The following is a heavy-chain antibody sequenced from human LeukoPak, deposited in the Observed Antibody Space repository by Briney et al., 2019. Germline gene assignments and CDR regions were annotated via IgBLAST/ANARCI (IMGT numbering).Heavy chain of an antibody. CDR1: GFTFSSYS. V-gene: IGHV3-21*01. Sequence: PGGSLRLSCAASGFTFSSYSMNWVRQAPGKGLEWVSSISSSSSYTYYADSVKGRFTISRDNAKNSLYLQMNSLRAEDTAVYYCARNYGGNGFGAFDIWGQGTMVTVSS. D-gene: IGHD4-23*01. CDR3: ARNYGGNGFGAFDI. J-gene: IGHJ3*02. CDR2: ISSSSSYT.